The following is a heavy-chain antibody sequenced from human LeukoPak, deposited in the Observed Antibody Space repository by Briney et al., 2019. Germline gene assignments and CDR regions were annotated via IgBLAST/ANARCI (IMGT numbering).Heavy chain of an antibody. J-gene: IGHJ4*02. CDR3: ARVVVVVPAAIKGCAYYFDY. CDR1: LGSFCAYY. Sequence: PSQTLSLTCAVYLGSFCAYYWSCIPQSPGPGLRGIGEFSHSGSTNYNPSLKSRVTISVDTSKNQFSLKLSSVTAADTAVYYCARVVVVVPAAIKGCAYYFDYWGQGTLVTVPS. D-gene: IGHD2-2*01. V-gene: IGHV4-34*01. CDR2: FSHSGST.